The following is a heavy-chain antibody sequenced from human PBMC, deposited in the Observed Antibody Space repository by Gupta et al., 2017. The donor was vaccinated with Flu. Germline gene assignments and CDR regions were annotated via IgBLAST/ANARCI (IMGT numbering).Heavy chain of an antibody. CDR2: INWNGGTT. CDR3: ARGPEAHFYYYLDV. V-gene: IGHV3-20*03. Sequence: VTSINWNGGTTDYADSVKGRFTISRDNARKSLFLEMKSLRAEDTGLYYCARGPEAHFYYYLDVWGKGATVSVSS. J-gene: IGHJ6*03. D-gene: IGHD2-2*01.